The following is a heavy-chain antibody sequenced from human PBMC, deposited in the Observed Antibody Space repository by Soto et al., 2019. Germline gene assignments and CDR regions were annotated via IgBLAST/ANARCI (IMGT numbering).Heavy chain of an antibody. CDR1: GGSISSGGYY. J-gene: IGHJ4*02. V-gene: IGHV4-31*03. D-gene: IGHD3-3*01. CDR3: ARYYDFWSGYLDY. Sequence: SETLSLTCTVSGGSISSGGYYWSWIRQHPGKGLEWIGYIYYSGSTYYNPSLKSRVTISVDTSKNQFSLKLSSVTAADTAVYYCARYYDFWSGYLDYWGQGTLVTVSS. CDR2: IYYSGST.